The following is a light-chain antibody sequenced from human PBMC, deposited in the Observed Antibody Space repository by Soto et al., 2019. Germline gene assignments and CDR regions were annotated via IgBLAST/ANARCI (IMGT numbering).Light chain of an antibody. V-gene: IGLV2-8*01. CDR3: YSYAGRSIWV. CDR2: GDT. J-gene: IGLJ3*02. CDR1: GSDIGAYNF. Sequence: QSALAQPPSASGSPGQSVTISCTGSGSDIGAYNFVSWYQQHPGKAPKLMIFGDTERPSGVPDRFSGSKSGNTASLTVSGLQADDEDVYYWYSYAGRSIWVFGGGTKVTVL.